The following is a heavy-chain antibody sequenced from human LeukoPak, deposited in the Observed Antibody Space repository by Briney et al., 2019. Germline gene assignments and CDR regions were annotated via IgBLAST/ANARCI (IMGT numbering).Heavy chain of an antibody. CDR1: GFTFSSYA. Sequence: AGGSLRLSCAASGFTFSSYAMSWVRQAPGKGLEWVSAISGSGGSTYYADSVKGRFTISRDNSKNTLYLQMNSLRAEDTAVYYCARDIWATASSPFDYWGQGTLVTVSS. CDR3: ARDIWATASSPFDY. V-gene: IGHV3-23*01. CDR2: ISGSGGST. J-gene: IGHJ4*02. D-gene: IGHD5-12*01.